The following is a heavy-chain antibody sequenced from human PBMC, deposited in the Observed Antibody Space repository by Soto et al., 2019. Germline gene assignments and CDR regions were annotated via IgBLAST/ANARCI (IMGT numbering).Heavy chain of an antibody. V-gene: IGHV3-23*01. J-gene: IGHJ3*02. D-gene: IGHD5-12*01. Sequence: EVQLLESGGGLVQPGGSLRLSCAASGFTFSSYAMSWVRQAPGKGLEWVSAISGSGGSTYYADSVKGRFTISRDNSKNTLYLQMNSLRAEDTAVYYCAKDYADYSGYDFYSGLDAFDIWGQGTMVTVSS. CDR1: GFTFSSYA. CDR3: AKDYADYSGYDFYSGLDAFDI. CDR2: ISGSGGST.